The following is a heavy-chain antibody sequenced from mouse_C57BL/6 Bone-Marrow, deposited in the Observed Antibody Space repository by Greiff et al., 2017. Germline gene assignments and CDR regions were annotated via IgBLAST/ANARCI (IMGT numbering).Heavy chain of an antibody. CDR3: ARHVYGRGDY. D-gene: IGHD1-2*01. V-gene: IGHV5-12*01. CDR1: GFTFSDYY. Sequence: EVKLVESGGGLVQPGGSLKLSCAASGFTFSDYYMYWVRQTPEKRLEWVAYISNGGGSTYYPDNVKGRYTISRDNDKNTLSLQMSRLKSEDTAMYYCARHVYGRGDYWGQGTSVTVSS. CDR2: ISNGGGST. J-gene: IGHJ4*01.